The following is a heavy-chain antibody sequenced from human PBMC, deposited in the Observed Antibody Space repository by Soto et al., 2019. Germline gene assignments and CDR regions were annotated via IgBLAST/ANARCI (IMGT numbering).Heavy chain of an antibody. V-gene: IGHV4-34*01. CDR2: INHSGTT. Sequence: QVQLQQWGAGLLKPSETLSLTCAVYGGSFSDYFWSWIRQPPGKGLEWIGEINHSGTTNYNPSLKSRVTISLDTYTNHFSLTLTSVTAADTAVYYSLATTMAYYYGMDVWGQGTTVTVSS. D-gene: IGHD5-12*01. CDR1: GGSFSDYF. J-gene: IGHJ6*02. CDR3: LATTMAYYYGMDV.